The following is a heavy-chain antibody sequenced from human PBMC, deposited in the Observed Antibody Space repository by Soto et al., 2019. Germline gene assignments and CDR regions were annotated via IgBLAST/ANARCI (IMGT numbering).Heavy chain of an antibody. D-gene: IGHD3-10*01. Sequence: PSLPLSLPCTVAGASSSSHCWRWIRQTPGKGLEWIGYIYYSGSATYNPSLKSRVTISVDTSNNQFSLKLSSVTAADTVVYYGAIAHFGEALDYWGQGTLVTVSS. CDR1: GASSSSHC. J-gene: IGHJ4*02. CDR2: IYYSGSA. CDR3: AIAHFGEALDY. V-gene: IGHV4-59*11.